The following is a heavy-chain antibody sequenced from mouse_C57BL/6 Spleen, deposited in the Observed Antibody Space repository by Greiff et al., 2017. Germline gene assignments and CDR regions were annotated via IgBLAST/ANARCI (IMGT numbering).Heavy chain of an antibody. D-gene: IGHD2-3*01. V-gene: IGHV1-26*01. CDR3: ARNGYSLY. J-gene: IGHJ2*01. Sequence: EVQLQQSGPELVKPGASVKISCKASGYTFTDYYMNWVKQSHGKSLEWIGDINPNNGGTSYNQKFKGKATLTVDKSSSTAYMELRSLTSEDSAVYYCARNGYSLYGGQGTTLTVSS. CDR2: INPNNGGT. CDR1: GYTFTDYY.